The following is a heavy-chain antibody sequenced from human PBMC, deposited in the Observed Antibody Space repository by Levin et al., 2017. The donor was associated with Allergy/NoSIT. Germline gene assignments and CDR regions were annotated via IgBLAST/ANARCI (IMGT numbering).Heavy chain of an antibody. Sequence: SGSAITGVSRVPGKGLEWVSAISGSGGSTYYADSVKGRFTISRDNSKNTLYLQMNSLRAEDTAVYYCAKGLRFLEWLLDYWGQGTLVTVSS. D-gene: IGHD3-3*01. V-gene: IGHV3-23*01. J-gene: IGHJ4*02. CDR3: AKGLRFLEWLLDY. CDR2: ISGSGGST. CDR1: SGSA.